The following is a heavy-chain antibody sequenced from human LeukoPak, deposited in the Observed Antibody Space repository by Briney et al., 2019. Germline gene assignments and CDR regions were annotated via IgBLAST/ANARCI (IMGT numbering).Heavy chain of an antibody. CDR3: AKVGLYGMDV. D-gene: IGHD3-16*01. J-gene: IGHJ6*02. CDR1: GFTFSRYG. Sequence: PGGSLRLSCAASGFTFSRYGMHWVRQAPGKGLEWVAVISYHGSDKYYADSVKGRFTISRDNSKNTLYLQMNTLRVEDTAIYYCAKVGLYGMDVWGQGTTVTVSS. CDR2: ISYHGSDK. V-gene: IGHV3-30*18.